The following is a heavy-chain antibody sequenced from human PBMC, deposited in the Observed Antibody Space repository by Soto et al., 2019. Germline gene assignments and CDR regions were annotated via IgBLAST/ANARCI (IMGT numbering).Heavy chain of an antibody. CDR2: IYPGDSDT. D-gene: IGHD1-20*01. CDR1: GYSFTSYW. Sequence: PXESLKISYKGAGYSFTSYWIGWVRQIPGKGLEWMGIIYPGDSDTRYSPSFQGQVTISADKSISTAYLQWSSLKASDTAMYYCARRNGITGFLGGMDVWGQGTTVTVSS. CDR3: ARRNGITGFLGGMDV. J-gene: IGHJ6*02. V-gene: IGHV5-51*01.